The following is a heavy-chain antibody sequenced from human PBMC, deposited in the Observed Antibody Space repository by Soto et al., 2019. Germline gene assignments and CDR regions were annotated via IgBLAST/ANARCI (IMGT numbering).Heavy chain of an antibody. Sequence: QVQLVQSGAEVKKPGSSVKVSCKASGGTFSSYAISWVRQAPGQGREWMGGIIPIFGTANYAQKFQGRVTITADESTSTAYMELSSLRSEDTAVYYCAREDRGCGGDCYPSVSWFAHWGQGTLVTVSS. D-gene: IGHD2-21*02. CDR1: GGTFSSYA. J-gene: IGHJ5*02. CDR3: AREDRGCGGDCYPSVSWFAH. V-gene: IGHV1-69*12. CDR2: IIPIFGTA.